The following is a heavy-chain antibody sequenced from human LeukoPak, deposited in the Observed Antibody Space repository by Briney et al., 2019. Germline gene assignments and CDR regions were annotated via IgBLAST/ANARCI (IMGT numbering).Heavy chain of an antibody. CDR3: ARITGGYPSYFFDY. D-gene: IGHD1-14*01. Sequence: SDTLSLTCAVSGYSISSGYHWGWIRQPPGKGLEWIGSIYHTGSTYDNPSLKSRVTMSVDTSKNQFSLKLNSVTAADTAVYYCARITGGYPSYFFDYWGQGTLVTVSS. J-gene: IGHJ4*02. CDR1: GYSISSGYH. CDR2: IYHTGST. V-gene: IGHV4-38-2*01.